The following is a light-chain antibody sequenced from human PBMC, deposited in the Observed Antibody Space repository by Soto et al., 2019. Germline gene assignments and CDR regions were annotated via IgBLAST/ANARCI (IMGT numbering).Light chain of an antibody. CDR2: EVS. Sequence: EIVLTQTPLSLAATPGQQASISCKSSQSLLHSDGKTYLYWYLERPGQAPHLLIYEVSNRFSGVADRFSGSGSATDFTLKSSRVHAEDVGVYYCMQSAQRCTFGQGTKLEI. V-gene: IGKV2D-29*01. CDR1: QSLLHSDGKTY. J-gene: IGKJ2*02. CDR3: MQSAQRCT.